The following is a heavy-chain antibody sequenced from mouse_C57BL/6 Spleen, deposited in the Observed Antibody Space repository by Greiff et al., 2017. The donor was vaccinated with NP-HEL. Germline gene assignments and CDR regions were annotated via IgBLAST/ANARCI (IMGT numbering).Heavy chain of an antibody. CDR1: GYTFTDYE. D-gene: IGHD2-1*01. Sequence: QVQLQQSGAELVRPGASVTLSCKASGYTFTDYEMHWVKQTPVHGLEWIGAIDPETGGTAYNQKFKGKAILTADKSSSTAYMELRSLTSEDSAVYYCTREAAYGNYGEGAMDYWGQGTSVTVSS. J-gene: IGHJ4*01. V-gene: IGHV1-15*01. CDR3: TREAAYGNYGEGAMDY. CDR2: IDPETGGT.